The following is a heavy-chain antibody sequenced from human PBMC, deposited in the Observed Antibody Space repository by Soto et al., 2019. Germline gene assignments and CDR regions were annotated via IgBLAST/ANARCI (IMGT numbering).Heavy chain of an antibody. V-gene: IGHV4-59*01. CDR3: ARDQGTYGGNHYYYYGMDV. CDR2: IYYSGST. CDR1: GGSISSYY. Sequence: QVQLQESGPGLVKPSETLSLTCTVSGGSISSYYWSWIRQPPGKGLEWIGYIYYSGSTNYNPSLKRRVTLSVDRSKNQFSLKLSSVTAADTAVYYCARDQGTYGGNHYYYYGMDVWGQGTTVTVSS. J-gene: IGHJ6*02. D-gene: IGHD4-17*01.